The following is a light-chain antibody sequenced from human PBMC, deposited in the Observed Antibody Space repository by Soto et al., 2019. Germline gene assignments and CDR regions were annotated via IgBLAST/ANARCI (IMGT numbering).Light chain of an antibody. CDR1: QGIRSY. V-gene: IGKV1-9*01. CDR2: GAS. Sequence: DIQLTQSPFFLSASVGDRVTITCRASQGIRSYLAWYQQRPGKAPELLIYGASTLRTGVASRFSGSGSGTEFTLTISSLQPEDFATYYCQQLKIFPPLFTFGPGTKVDIK. J-gene: IGKJ3*01. CDR3: QQLKIFPPLFT.